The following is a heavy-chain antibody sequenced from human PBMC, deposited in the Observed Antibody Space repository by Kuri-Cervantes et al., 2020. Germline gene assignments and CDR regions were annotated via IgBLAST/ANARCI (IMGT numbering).Heavy chain of an antibody. V-gene: IGHV3-66*01. J-gene: IGHJ3*02. CDR1: GFTVSSNY. CDR3: AKGMLNAFHI. CDR2: IYSGGST. D-gene: IGHD2-8*01. Sequence: GESLKISCAASGFTVSSNYMSWVRQAPGKGLEWVSVIYSGGSTYYADSVKGRFTISRDNFKNTLYLQMNSLRAEDTAMFYCAKGMLNAFHIWGQGTMVTVSS.